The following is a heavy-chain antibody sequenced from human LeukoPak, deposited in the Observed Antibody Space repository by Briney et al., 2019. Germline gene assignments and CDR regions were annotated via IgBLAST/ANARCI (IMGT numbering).Heavy chain of an antibody. CDR1: GYTFTSYG. CDR3: ARIPLWSGYRQLDY. CDR2: ISAYNGNT. J-gene: IGHJ4*02. V-gene: IGHV1-18*01. Sequence: ASVKVSFKASGYTFTSYGISWVRQAPGQGLEWMGWISAYNGNTNYAQKLQGRVTMTTDTSTSTAYMELRSLRSDDTAVYYCARIPLWSGYRQLDYWGQGTLVTVSS. D-gene: IGHD3-3*01.